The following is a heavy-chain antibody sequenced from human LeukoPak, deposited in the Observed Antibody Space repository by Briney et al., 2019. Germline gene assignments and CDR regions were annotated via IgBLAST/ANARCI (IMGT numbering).Heavy chain of an antibody. D-gene: IGHD2-15*01. J-gene: IGHJ4*02. CDR2: ISWNSNTI. CDR3: AKGGYCSGGSCYLDY. V-gene: IGHV3-9*03. CDR1: GFIFDDYA. Sequence: GGSLRLSCAASGFIFDDYAMHWVREAPGKGLEWVSGISWNSNTIGYADSVKGRFTISRDNAKNSLYLQMNSLRAEDMALYYCAKGGYCSGGSCYLDYWGQGTLVTVSS.